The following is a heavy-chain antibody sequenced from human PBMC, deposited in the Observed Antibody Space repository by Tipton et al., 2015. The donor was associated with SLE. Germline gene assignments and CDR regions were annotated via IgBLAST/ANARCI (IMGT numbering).Heavy chain of an antibody. CDR1: GYTFTSYG. D-gene: IGHD2-2*01. J-gene: IGHJ6*02. Sequence: QLVQSGAEVKKPGASVKVSCKASGYTFTSYGISWVRQAPGQGLEWMGWISAYNGNTNYVQKLQGRVTMTTDTSTSTAYMELRSLRSDDTAVYYCARDVILPRVIVVEPPGDYYYGMDVWGQGTTVTVSS. CDR2: ISAYNGNT. V-gene: IGHV1-18*01. CDR3: ARDVILPRVIVVEPPGDYYYGMDV.